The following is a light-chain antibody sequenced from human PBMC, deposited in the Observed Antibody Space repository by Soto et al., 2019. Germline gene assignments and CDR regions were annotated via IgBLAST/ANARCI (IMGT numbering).Light chain of an antibody. CDR1: NIGSKS. J-gene: IGLJ2*01. CDR2: YDS. Sequence: SYELTQPPSVSVAPGKTARITCGGNNIGSKSVHWYQQKPGQAPVLVIYYDSDRPSGIPERFSGSNSGNTATLTISRVEAGDEADYYCQVWDSRSDPAVVFGEGTKLTVL. CDR3: QVWDSRSDPAVV. V-gene: IGLV3-21*04.